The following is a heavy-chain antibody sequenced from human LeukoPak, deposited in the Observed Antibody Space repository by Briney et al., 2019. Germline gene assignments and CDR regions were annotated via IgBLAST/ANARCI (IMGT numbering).Heavy chain of an antibody. D-gene: IGHD3-16*02. V-gene: IGHV3-7*01. CDR2: IKQDGSEK. Sequence: PGGSLRLSCAASGFTFSSYAMSWVRQAPGKGLEWVANIKQDGSEKYYVDSVKGRFTISRDNAKNSLYLQMNSLRAEDTAVYYCARITFGGVIVKPKKSYYFDYWGQGTLVTVS. CDR1: GFTFSSYA. CDR3: ARITFGGVIVKPKKSYYFDY. J-gene: IGHJ4*02.